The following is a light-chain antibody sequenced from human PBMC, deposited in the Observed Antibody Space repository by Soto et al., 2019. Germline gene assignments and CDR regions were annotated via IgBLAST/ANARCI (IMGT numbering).Light chain of an antibody. CDR1: SSNIGSNT. J-gene: IGLJ2*01. Sequence: VLTQPPSASGTPGQRVTISCSGSSSNIGSNTVNWYQQLPGTAPKLLIYSNNQRPSGVPDRFSGSKSGTSASLAISGLQSEDEADYYCAAWDDSMNGHVVFGGGTKLTVL. CDR3: AAWDDSMNGHVV. V-gene: IGLV1-44*01. CDR2: SNN.